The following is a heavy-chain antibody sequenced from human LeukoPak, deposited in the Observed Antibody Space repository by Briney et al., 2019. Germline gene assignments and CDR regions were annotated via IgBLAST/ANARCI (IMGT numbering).Heavy chain of an antibody. CDR3: ARTTEGGYSYGYFYYYYMDV. Sequence: SQTLSLTCAVSGGSISSGGYSWSWIRQPPGKGLEWIGYIYYSGSTNYKSSLKSRVTISVDTSKNQFSLKLSSVTAADTAVYYCARTTEGGYSYGYFYYYYMDVWGKGTTVTISS. CDR2: IYYSGST. CDR1: GGSISSGGYS. D-gene: IGHD5-18*01. V-gene: IGHV4-30-4*07. J-gene: IGHJ6*03.